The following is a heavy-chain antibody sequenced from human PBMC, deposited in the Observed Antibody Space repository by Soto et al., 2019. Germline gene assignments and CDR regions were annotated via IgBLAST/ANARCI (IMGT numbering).Heavy chain of an antibody. V-gene: IGHV3-48*02. CDR3: ARLGRGPDY. D-gene: IGHD3-16*01. CDR2: ISSSSITI. Sequence: GGSLRLSWASSGFTFSRYSMNCVRQSPGKGLEWVSYISSSSITIYYADSVKGRFTISRDNAKNSLYLQMNSLRDEDTAVYYCARLGRGPDYWGQGTLVTVSS. J-gene: IGHJ4*02. CDR1: GFTFSRYS.